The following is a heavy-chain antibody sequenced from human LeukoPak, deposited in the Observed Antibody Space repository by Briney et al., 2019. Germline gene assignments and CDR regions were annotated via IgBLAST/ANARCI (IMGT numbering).Heavy chain of an antibody. Sequence: GGTLRLSCAASGFIFSNYGMSWVRQAPGKGLEWVSAIRGNAGTTYYADSVKGRFTIFRDNSKNMLYLQMNSLRVEDTAVYYCAKGHGDSSGYYYFDSWGQGTLVTVSS. CDR2: IRGNAGTT. V-gene: IGHV3-23*01. CDR1: GFIFSNYG. J-gene: IGHJ4*02. D-gene: IGHD3-22*01. CDR3: AKGHGDSSGYYYFDS.